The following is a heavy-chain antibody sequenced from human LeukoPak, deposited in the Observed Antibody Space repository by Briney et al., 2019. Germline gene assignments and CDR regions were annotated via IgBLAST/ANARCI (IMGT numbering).Heavy chain of an antibody. CDR2: ISYDGSNK. V-gene: IGHV3-30-3*01. CDR1: GFTFSSYA. D-gene: IGHD3-9*01. Sequence: PGGSLRLSCAASGFTFSSYAMHWVRQAPGKGLEWVAVISYDGSNKYYADSVKGRFTISRGNSKNTLYLQMNSLRAEDTAVYYCARVSYDILTGYHGVDYWGQGTLVTVSS. CDR3: ARVSYDILTGYHGVDY. J-gene: IGHJ4*02.